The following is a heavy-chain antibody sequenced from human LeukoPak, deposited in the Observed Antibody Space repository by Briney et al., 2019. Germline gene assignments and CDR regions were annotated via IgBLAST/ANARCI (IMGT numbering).Heavy chain of an antibody. CDR2: FTSSGDST. V-gene: IGHV3-23*01. Sequence: GGSLRLSCADSGFTFSSYAMTWVRQAPGKGLEWVSTFTSSGDSTYYANSVKGRFTISRDSSQNTLFLQMNSLRAEDTAVYYCAKYCSGGNCYSGHNWGQGTLVTVSS. J-gene: IGHJ4*02. D-gene: IGHD2-15*01. CDR3: AKYCSGGNCYSGHN. CDR1: GFTFSSYA.